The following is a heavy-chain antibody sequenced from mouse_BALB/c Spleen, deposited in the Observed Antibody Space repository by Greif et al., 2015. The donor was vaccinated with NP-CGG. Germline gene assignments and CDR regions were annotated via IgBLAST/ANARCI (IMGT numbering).Heavy chain of an antibody. CDR2: INPSTGYT. CDR1: GYTFTSYW. Sequence: QVQLQQSGAELAKPGASVKMSCKASGYTFTSYWMHWVKQRPGQGLEWIGYINPSTGYTEYNQKFKDKATLTADKSSSTAYMQLSSLTSEDSAVYYCARRGLTGAFDYWGQGTTLTVSS. CDR3: ARRGLTGAFDY. V-gene: IGHV1-7*01. J-gene: IGHJ2*01. D-gene: IGHD4-1*01.